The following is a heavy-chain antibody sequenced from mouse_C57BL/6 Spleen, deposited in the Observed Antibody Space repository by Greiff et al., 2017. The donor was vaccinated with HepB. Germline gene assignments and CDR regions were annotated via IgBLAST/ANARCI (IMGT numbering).Heavy chain of an antibody. CDR3: ALYYGSSLYAMDY. Sequence: VQLQQSGAELVKPGASVKMSCKASGYTFTSYWITWVKQRPGQGLEWIGDIYPGSGSTNYNEKFKSKATLTVDTSSSTAYMQLSSLTSEDSAVYYCALYYGSSLYAMDYWGQGTSVTVSS. J-gene: IGHJ4*01. D-gene: IGHD1-1*01. CDR2: IYPGSGST. CDR1: GYTFTSYW. V-gene: IGHV1-55*01.